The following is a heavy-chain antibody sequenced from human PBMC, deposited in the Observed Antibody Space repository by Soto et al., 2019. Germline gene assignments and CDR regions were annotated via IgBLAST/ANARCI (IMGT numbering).Heavy chain of an antibody. J-gene: IGHJ4*02. D-gene: IGHD6-19*01. CDR3: AKDTVAVAGTVDTDY. V-gene: IGHV3-30*18. CDR2: ISYDGSNK. CDR1: GFTFSSYG. Sequence: GGSLRLSCASPGFTFSSYGMHLVRQAPGKGLEWVAVISYDGSNKYYADSVRGRLTISRDNSKNTLYLQMNSLIAEDTAVYYCAKDTVAVAGTVDTDYWGQGTLVTVSS.